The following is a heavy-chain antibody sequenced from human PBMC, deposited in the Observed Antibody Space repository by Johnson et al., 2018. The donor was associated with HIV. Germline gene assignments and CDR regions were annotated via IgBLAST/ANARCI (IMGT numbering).Heavy chain of an antibody. CDR3: ARAIGDGYPGMKAFDI. J-gene: IGHJ3*02. Sequence: EVQLVESGGGLIQPGGSLRLSCAASGFTFSNYDMYWVRQATGKGLEWVSGIGTAGDTHYADSLKGRFTISRDNSKNSLYLQMNTLRAEDTAVYYCARAIGDGYPGMKAFDIWGQGTMVTVSS. V-gene: IGHV3-13*01. D-gene: IGHD5-24*01. CDR1: GFTFSNYD. CDR2: IGTAGDT.